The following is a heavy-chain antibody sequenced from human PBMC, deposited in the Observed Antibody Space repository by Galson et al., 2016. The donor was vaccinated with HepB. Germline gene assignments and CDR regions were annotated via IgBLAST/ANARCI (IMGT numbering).Heavy chain of an antibody. V-gene: IGHV4-59*01. CDR3: INSAFYNNWSVI. D-gene: IGHD4-11*01. CDR1: GDSITYYY. CDR2: IHHSGTT. J-gene: IGHJ3*02. Sequence: SETLSLTCTVSGDSITYYYWTWVRQPPGKGLEWIGNIHHSGTTTYSPSLKSRVTISADTFKNQFSLRLSSVTAADTAVYYCINSAFYNNWSVIWGQGTMVTVSS.